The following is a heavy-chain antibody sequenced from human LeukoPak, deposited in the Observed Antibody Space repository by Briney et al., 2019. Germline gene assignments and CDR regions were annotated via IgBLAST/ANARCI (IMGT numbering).Heavy chain of an antibody. V-gene: IGHV4-59*01. CDR2: IYYSGST. Sequence: SETLSLTCTVSGGSISSYYWSWIRQPPGKGLEWIGYIYYSGSTNYNPSLKSRVTISVDTSKNQFSLKLSSVTAADTAVYYCARSFSRGYYDNAFDIWGQGTMVTVSS. J-gene: IGHJ3*02. CDR1: GGSISSYY. CDR3: ARSFSRGYYDNAFDI. D-gene: IGHD3-22*01.